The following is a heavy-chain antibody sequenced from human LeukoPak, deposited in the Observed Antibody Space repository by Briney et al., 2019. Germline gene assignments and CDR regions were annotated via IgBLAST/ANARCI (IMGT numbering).Heavy chain of an antibody. D-gene: IGHD3-3*01. CDR1: GFTFSSYA. CDR3: AKPSITIFGVVILYFDY. J-gene: IGHJ4*02. V-gene: IGHV3-23*01. CDR2: ISDSGGST. Sequence: PGGSLRLSCAASGFTFSSYAMSWVRQAPGKGLEWVSAISDSGGSTYYADSVKGRFTISRDNSKNTLYLQMNSLRAEDTAVYYCAKPSITIFGVVILYFDYWGQGTLVTVSS.